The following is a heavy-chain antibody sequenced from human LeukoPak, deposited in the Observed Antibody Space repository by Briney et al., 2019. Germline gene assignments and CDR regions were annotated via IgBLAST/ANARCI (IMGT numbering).Heavy chain of an antibody. J-gene: IGHJ4*02. CDR2: INPNSGGT. D-gene: IGHD3-22*01. CDR3: ARGGYYDSSGYYYLDY. V-gene: IGHV1-2*02. Sequence: ASVKVSCKASGYTFTGYYMHWVRQAPGQGLEWMGWINPNSGGTNYAQKFQGRVTMTRDTSISTAYMELSRLRSDDTAVHYCARGGYYDSSGYYYLDYWGQGTLVTVSS. CDR1: GYTFTGYY.